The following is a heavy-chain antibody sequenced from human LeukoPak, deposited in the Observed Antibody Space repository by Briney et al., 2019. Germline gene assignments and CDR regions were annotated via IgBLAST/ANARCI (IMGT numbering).Heavy chain of an antibody. V-gene: IGHV3-48*01. CDR1: GFTFSSYS. CDR2: ISSSSSTI. J-gene: IGHJ4*02. D-gene: IGHD3-3*01. Sequence: GGSLRLSCAASGFTFSSYSMNWVRQAPGKGLEWVSYISSSSSTIYYADSVKGRFTISRDNAKNSLYLQMNSLRAEDTGVYYCARGNYDFWSCLSSLWGQGTLVTVSS. CDR3: ARGNYDFWSCLSSL.